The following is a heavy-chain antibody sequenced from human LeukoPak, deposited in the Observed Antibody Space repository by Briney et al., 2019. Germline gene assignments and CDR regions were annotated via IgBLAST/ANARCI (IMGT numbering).Heavy chain of an antibody. J-gene: IGHJ4*02. CDR2: ISSSSSYI. CDR1: GFTFSSYS. Sequence: PGGSLRLSCAASGFTFSSYSMTWVRQAPGKGLEWVSSISSSSSYIYYADSVKGRFTISRDNAKNSLYLQMNSLRAEDTAVYYCARPQASWIQLWGEFDYWGQGTLVTVSS. V-gene: IGHV3-21*01. D-gene: IGHD5-18*01. CDR3: ARPQASWIQLWGEFDY.